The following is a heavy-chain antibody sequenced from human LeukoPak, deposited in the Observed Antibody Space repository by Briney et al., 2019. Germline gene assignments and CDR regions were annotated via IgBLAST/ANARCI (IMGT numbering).Heavy chain of an antibody. CDR2: IYHTGNI. CDR3: ARCPAEYYFDY. J-gene: IGHJ4*02. CDR1: AWSISSGYY. V-gene: IGHV4-38-2*02. Sequence: KPSETQSLTCTVSAWSISSGYYWGWIRQPPGKGLEWIGSIYHTGNIYYNPSLKSRVTISMDTSKNQFSLRLSSVTDANTAVFYCARCPAEYYFDYWGPGNLVTVSS.